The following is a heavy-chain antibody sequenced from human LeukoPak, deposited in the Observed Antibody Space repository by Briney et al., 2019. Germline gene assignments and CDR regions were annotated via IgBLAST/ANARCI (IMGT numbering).Heavy chain of an antibody. Sequence: GGSLRLSCAASGFTFSSYAMHWVRQAPGEGLEWVAVISYDGSNKYYADSVKGRFTISRDNSKNTLYLQMNSLRAEDTAVYYCARDGGPINSFFDYWGQGTLVTVSS. CDR1: GFTFSSYA. CDR2: ISYDGSNK. V-gene: IGHV3-30-3*01. D-gene: IGHD1-14*01. J-gene: IGHJ4*02. CDR3: ARDGGPINSFFDY.